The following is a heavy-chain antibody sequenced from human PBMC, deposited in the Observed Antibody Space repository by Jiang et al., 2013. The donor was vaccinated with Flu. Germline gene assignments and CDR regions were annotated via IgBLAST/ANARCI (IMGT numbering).Heavy chain of an antibody. J-gene: IGHJ6*02. V-gene: IGHV4-4*07. CDR3: ARETREAVAATGMDV. Sequence: TCTVSGGSISSYYWSWIRQPAGKGLEWIGRIYTSGSTNYNPSLKSRVTMSVDTSKNQFSLKLSSVTAADTAVYYCARETREAVAATGMDVWGQGTTVTVSS. D-gene: IGHD6-19*01. CDR2: IYTSGST. CDR1: GGSISSYY.